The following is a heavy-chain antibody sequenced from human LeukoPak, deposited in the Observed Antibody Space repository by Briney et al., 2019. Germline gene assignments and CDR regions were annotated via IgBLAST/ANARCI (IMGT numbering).Heavy chain of an antibody. Sequence: GGSLRLSCEASGFNFSSLAKHWVRQAPGKGLQWVAVISYDGSNKYYADSVKGRFTISRDNSKNTLYLQMNSLRAEDTAVYYCARDCGAPAGAFDIWGQGTMVTVSS. CDR3: ARDCGAPAGAFDI. J-gene: IGHJ3*02. CDR2: ISYDGSNK. CDR1: GFNFSSLA. D-gene: IGHD2-21*01. V-gene: IGHV3-30-3*01.